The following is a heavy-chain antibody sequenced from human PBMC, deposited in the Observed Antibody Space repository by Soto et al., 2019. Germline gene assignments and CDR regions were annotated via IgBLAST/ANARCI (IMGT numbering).Heavy chain of an antibody. CDR1: GFTFSSSS. CDR3: AKLTTY. Sequence: EVQLLESGGGLVQPGGSLRLSCAASGFTFSSSSMSGVRQAPGKGLEWVSSIVGSGGSTYYADSVKGRFTISRDNSKNTLYLQVSSLRAEDTAIYHCAKLTTYWGQGTLVTVST. D-gene: IGHD4-4*01. J-gene: IGHJ4*02. CDR2: IVGSGGST. V-gene: IGHV3-23*01.